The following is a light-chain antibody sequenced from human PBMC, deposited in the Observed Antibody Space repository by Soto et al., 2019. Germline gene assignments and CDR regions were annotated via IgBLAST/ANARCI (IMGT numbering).Light chain of an antibody. CDR2: SAS. CDR3: QKYNTVPAT. V-gene: IGKV1-27*01. Sequence: DIQMTQSPPSLSASVGDRVTITCRASQGMGNSLAWYQQKPGTVPKLLIYSASTLQSGVPSRFSGSGSGTDFTLTISSLQPEDVAAYYCQKYNTVPATFGQGTRLEI. J-gene: IGKJ5*01. CDR1: QGMGNS.